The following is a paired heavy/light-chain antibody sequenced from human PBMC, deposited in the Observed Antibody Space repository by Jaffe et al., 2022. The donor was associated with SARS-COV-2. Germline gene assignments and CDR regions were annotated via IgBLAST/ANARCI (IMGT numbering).Heavy chain of an antibody. J-gene: IGHJ4*02. CDR3: ARGTSHITQWLVRLGFDY. CDR1: GFTFSTYA. V-gene: IGHV3-30*04. D-gene: IGHD6-19*01. Sequence: VQVVESGGGVVQPGRSLRLSCAASGFTFSTYAMHWVRQAPGKGLEWVAVISYDGTNKYYADSVKGRFTISRDNSKNTLYLQMNSLRAEDTAVYYCARGTSHITQWLVRLGFDYWGQGTLVTVST. CDR2: ISYDGTNK.
Light chain of an antibody. CDR2: RND. V-gene: IGLV1-47*01. J-gene: IGLJ3*02. CDR3: AAWDDSLSGV. CDR1: SSNIGSNY. Sequence: QSVLTQPPSASGTPGQRVTISCSGSSSNIGSNYVYWYQQLPGTAPKLLIYRNDQRPSGVPDRFSGSKSGTSASLAISGLRSEDEADYYCAAWDDSLSGVFGGGTKLTVL.